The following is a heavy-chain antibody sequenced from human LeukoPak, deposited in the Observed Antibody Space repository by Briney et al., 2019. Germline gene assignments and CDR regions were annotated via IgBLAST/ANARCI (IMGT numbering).Heavy chain of an antibody. CDR3: AKNRWGSVATPDS. V-gene: IGHV3-30*18. D-gene: IGHD5-12*01. J-gene: IGHJ4*02. CDR2: ISYDGSNT. CDR1: GFTFSSYA. Sequence: GGSLRLSCAASGFTFSSYAMHWVRQAPGKGLEWVAVISYDGSNTYAESVKGRFTISRDNSKNTVYLQMNSLAIEDTAIYYCAKNRWGSVATPDSWGQGTVVTVSS.